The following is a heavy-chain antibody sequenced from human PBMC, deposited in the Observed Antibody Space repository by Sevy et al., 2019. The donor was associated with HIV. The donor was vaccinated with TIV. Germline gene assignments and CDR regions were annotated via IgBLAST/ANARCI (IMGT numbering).Heavy chain of an antibody. J-gene: IGHJ4*02. CDR2: IRYDGSNK. CDR3: LHLSDDFWSGYYFDY. CDR1: GLTFSSYG. D-gene: IGHD3-3*01. Sequence: GGSLRLSCAASGLTFSSYGMHWVRQAPGKGLEWVAFIRYDGSNKYYADSVKGRFTISRDNSKNTLYLQMNSLRAEDTAVYYCLHLSDDFWSGYYFDYWGQGTLVTVSS. V-gene: IGHV3-30*02.